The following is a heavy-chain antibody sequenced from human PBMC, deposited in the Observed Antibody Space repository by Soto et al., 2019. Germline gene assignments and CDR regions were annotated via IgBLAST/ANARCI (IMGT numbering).Heavy chain of an antibody. CDR3: ARDGRSLDSSSWLPSIDP. D-gene: IGHD6-13*01. CDR2: INPNSGGT. CDR1: GYTFTGYY. Sequence: ASVKVSCKASGYTFTGYYMHWVRQAPGQGLEWMGWINPNSGGTNYAQKFQGWVTMTRDTSISTAYMELSRLRSDDTAVYYCARDGRSLDSSSWLPSIDPWGQGTQVTVSS. V-gene: IGHV1-2*04. J-gene: IGHJ5*02.